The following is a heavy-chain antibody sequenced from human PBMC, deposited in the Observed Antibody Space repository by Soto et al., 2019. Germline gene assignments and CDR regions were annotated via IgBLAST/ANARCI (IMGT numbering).Heavy chain of an antibody. Sequence: APVKVSCKASGYDFNSYFVHWVRQAPGHGLEWMGMINPSGGITTYQQNFQGRVTLTRDTSTSTVYMDLSTLRSEDTAVYYCARGGYFDFFGYYDYWGQRTLVTVSS. D-gene: IGHD3-22*01. CDR1: GYDFNSYF. V-gene: IGHV1-46*02. J-gene: IGHJ4*02. CDR3: ARGGYFDFFGYYDY. CDR2: INPSGGIT.